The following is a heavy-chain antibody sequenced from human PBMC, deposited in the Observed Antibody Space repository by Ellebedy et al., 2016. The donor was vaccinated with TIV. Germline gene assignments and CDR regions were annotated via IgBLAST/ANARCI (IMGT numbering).Heavy chain of an antibody. CDR3: ARAGGGFAY. Sequence: MPSETLSLTCSVSGDSISSTNYYWSWIRQPPGKGLEWIGYIYHTGSAYYNPSLKSRFTMSVDTSKNQFSLKVNSVTAADTAVYYCARAGGGFAYWGQGILVIVSS. CDR2: IYHTGSA. D-gene: IGHD3-10*01. J-gene: IGHJ4*02. CDR1: GDSISSTNYY. V-gene: IGHV4-30-4*01.